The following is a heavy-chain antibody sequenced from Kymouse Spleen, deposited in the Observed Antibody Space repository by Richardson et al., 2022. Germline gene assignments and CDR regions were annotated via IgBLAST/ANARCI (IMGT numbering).Heavy chain of an antibody. Sequence: QVQLVQSGAEVKKPGASVKVSCKASGYTFTSYAMHWVRQAPGQRLEWMGWINAGNGNTKYSQKFQGRVTITRDTSASTAYMELSSLRSEDTAVYYCARQDYGSGSSPYFDYWGQGTLVTVSS. D-gene: IGHD3-10*01. CDR3: ARQDYGSGSSPYFDY. CDR1: GYTFTSYA. CDR2: INAGNGNT. V-gene: IGHV1-3*01. J-gene: IGHJ4*02.